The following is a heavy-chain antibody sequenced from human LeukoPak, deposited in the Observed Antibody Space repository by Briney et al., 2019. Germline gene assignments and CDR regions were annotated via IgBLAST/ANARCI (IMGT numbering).Heavy chain of an antibody. CDR3: AKLEGRTVTRRYLDL. CDR1: GDSVSNNY. Sequence: SETLSLTCTVSGDSVSNNYWNWIRQPPGKGLEWIGYIFYRGSTNYNPSLKSRVTISVDTSKNQFSLNLSSVTAADTAVYYCAKLEGRTVTRRYLDLWGRGTLVTVSS. CDR2: IFYRGST. V-gene: IGHV4-59*02. D-gene: IGHD4-17*01. J-gene: IGHJ2*01.